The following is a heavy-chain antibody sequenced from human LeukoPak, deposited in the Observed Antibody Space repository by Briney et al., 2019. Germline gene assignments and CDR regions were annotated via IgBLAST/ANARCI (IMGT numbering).Heavy chain of an antibody. J-gene: IGHJ4*02. D-gene: IGHD2-2*01. CDR3: ARVKASSTSWTFDQ. CDR1: GGSTNSYY. Sequence: SETLSLTCSVSGGSTNSYYWSWIRQSGGKGLEWIGRIYSSGSTVYNPSLNSRLTMPIDTSKNQFSLTLKSVTATDTAVYYCARVKASSTSWTFDQWGQGALVTVSS. CDR2: IYSSGST. V-gene: IGHV4-4*07.